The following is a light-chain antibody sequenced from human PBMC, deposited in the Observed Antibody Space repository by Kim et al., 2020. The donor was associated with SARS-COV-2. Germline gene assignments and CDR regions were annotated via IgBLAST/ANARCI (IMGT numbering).Light chain of an antibody. V-gene: IGLV3-1*01. CDR1: KLGDKY. J-gene: IGLJ3*02. CDR3: QTRDSNTPWV. CDR2: KDN. Sequence: SYELTQPPSVSVSPGQTATITCSGDKLGDKYVSWYQQKPGQSPILVMCKDNRRPSGIPERFSGSNSESTATLTISGTQAMDEADYYCQTRDSNTPWVFGGGTQLTVL.